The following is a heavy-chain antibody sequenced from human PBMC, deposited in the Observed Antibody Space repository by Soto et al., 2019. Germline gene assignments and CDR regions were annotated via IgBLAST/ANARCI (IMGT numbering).Heavy chain of an antibody. CDR1: GFTFSNAW. CDR2: VKSKTHGGTS. D-gene: IGHD3-22*01. Sequence: GWSLRLSCAASGFTFSNAWINWVRQAPGKGLEWVGLVKSKTHGGTSDFAASVKGRFAISRDDSISMAFMRMNSLKIEDTAMYYCTTDYYITVTPVRLDYWGHGTLVTVSS. V-gene: IGHV3-15*07. J-gene: IGHJ4*01. CDR3: TTDYYITVTPVRLDY.